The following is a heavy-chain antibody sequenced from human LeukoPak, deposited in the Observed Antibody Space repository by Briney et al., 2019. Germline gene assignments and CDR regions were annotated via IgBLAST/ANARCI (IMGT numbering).Heavy chain of an antibody. CDR2: FDPEDGET. J-gene: IGHJ4*02. CDR1: GYTLTELS. D-gene: IGHD3-10*01. V-gene: IGHV1-24*01. Sequence: ASVKVPCKVSGYTLTELSMHWVRQAPGKGLEWMGGFDPEDGETIYAQKFQGRVTMTEDTSTDTAYMELSSLRSEDTAVYYCASMVRGVIIALNYWGQGTLVTVSS. CDR3: ASMVRGVIIALNY.